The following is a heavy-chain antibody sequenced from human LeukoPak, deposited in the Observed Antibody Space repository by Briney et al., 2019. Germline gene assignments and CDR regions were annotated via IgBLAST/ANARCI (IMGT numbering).Heavy chain of an antibody. D-gene: IGHD3-10*01. CDR1: GGTFSSYA. J-gene: IGHJ4*02. CDR2: IIPIFGTA. V-gene: IGHV1-69*13. Sequence: GASVKVSCKASGGTFSSYAISWVRQAPGQGLEWMGGIIPIFGTANYAQKFQGRVTITADESTSTAYMELSSLRSEDTAMYYCAREGRGRGFDYWGQGTLVTVSS. CDR3: AREGRGRGFDY.